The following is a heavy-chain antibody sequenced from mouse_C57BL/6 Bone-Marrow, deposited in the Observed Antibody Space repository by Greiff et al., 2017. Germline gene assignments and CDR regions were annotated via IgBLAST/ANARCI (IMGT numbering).Heavy chain of an antibody. V-gene: IGHV14-4*01. J-gene: IGHJ2*01. Sequence: EVQLQQSGAELVRPGASVKLSCTASGFNIKDDYMHWVKQRPEQGLEWIGWIDPENGDTEYASKFQGKATITADTSSNTAYLQLSSLTSEDTAVYYCTTRRSNSLDYWGQGTTLTVSS. CDR2: IDPENGDT. D-gene: IGHD2-5*01. CDR3: TTRRSNSLDY. CDR1: GFNIKDDY.